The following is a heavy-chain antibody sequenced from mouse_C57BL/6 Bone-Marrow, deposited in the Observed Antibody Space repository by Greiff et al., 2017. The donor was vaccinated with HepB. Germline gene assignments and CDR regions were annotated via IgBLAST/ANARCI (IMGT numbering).Heavy chain of an antibody. V-gene: IGHV5-4*03. D-gene: IGHD1-1*02. CDR2: ISAGGSYT. CDR3: ARAPYGAMDY. CDR1: GFTFSSYA. Sequence: EVKVVESGGGLVKPGGSLKLSCAASGFTFSSYAMSWVRQTPGKRLEWVATISAGGSYTYYPDNVKGRFTISRDNATNNLYLQMSHLKSEDTAMYYCARAPYGAMDYWGQGTAVTVSS. J-gene: IGHJ4*01.